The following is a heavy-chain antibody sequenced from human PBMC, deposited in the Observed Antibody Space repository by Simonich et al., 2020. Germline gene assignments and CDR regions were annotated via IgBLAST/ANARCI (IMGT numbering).Heavy chain of an antibody. J-gene: IGHJ3*02. CDR3: ARLSSRSDAFDI. CDR2: INHSGST. Sequence: QVQLQQWGAGLLKPSETLSLTCAVYGGSFSGYYWSGIRQPPGKGLEWIGEINHSGSTNYNPSLKSRVTISVDTSKNQFSLKLSSVTAADTAVYYCARLSSRSDAFDIWGQGTMVTVSS. CDR1: GGSFSGYY. V-gene: IGHV4-34*01.